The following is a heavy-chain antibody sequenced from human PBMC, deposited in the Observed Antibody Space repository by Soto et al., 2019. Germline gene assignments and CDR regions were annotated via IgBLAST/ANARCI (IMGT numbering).Heavy chain of an antibody. V-gene: IGHV3-30-3*01. D-gene: IGHD6-19*01. Sequence: QVQLVESGGGVVQPERSLRLSCAASGFTFSDFAMHWVRQAPGKGLEWVAVISYDGSNEHYADSVKGRFTISRDNSKKTLYLQMNSLRAEDTAIYYCERDVYSSGWYESDDWGQGTLVTVSS. CDR2: ISYDGSNE. J-gene: IGHJ4*02. CDR1: GFTFSDFA. CDR3: ERDVYSSGWYESDD.